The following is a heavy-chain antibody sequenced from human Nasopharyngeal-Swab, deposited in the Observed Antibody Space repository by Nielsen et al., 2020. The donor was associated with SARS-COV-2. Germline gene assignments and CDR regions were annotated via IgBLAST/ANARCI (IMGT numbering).Heavy chain of an antibody. Sequence: GGSLRLSCAASGFTFDDYAMHWVRQAPGKGLEWVSGISWNSGSIGYADSVKGRFTISRDNAKNSLYLQMNSLRAEDTALYYCAKALLPDYDILTGYYLGGYYYGMDVWGQETTVTVSS. J-gene: IGHJ6*02. CDR2: ISWNSGSI. V-gene: IGHV3-9*01. CDR3: AKALLPDYDILTGYYLGGYYYGMDV. D-gene: IGHD3-9*01. CDR1: GFTFDDYA.